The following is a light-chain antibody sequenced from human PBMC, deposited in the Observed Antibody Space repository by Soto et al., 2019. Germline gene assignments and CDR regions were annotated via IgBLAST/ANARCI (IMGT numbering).Light chain of an antibody. CDR2: GAS. CDR1: QSVSSSY. CDR3: QQYGSSPLVT. Sequence: EIVMTQSPATLSVSPGERATISCRASQSVSSSYLAWYQQKPGQAPRLLIFGASNRATGIPDRFSGSGSWTDFTLTISRLEPEDFAVYYRQQYGSSPLVTFGQGTKVDIK. J-gene: IGKJ1*01. V-gene: IGKV3-20*01.